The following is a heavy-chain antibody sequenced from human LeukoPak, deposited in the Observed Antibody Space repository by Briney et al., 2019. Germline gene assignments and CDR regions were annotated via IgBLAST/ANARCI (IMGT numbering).Heavy chain of an antibody. CDR2: INHSGST. V-gene: IGHV4-34*01. J-gene: IGHJ4*02. CDR3: ARDAYGGNSRYFDY. D-gene: IGHD4-23*01. Sequence: PSETLSLTCTVYGGSFSGYYWSWIRQPPGKGLEWIGEINHSGSTNYNPSLKSRVTISVDTSKNQFSLKLSSVTAADTAVYYCARDAYGGNSRYFDYWGQGTLVTVSS. CDR1: GGSFSGYY.